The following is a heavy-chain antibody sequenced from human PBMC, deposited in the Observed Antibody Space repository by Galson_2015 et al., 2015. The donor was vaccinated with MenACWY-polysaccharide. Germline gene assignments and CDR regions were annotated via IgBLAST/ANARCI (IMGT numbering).Heavy chain of an antibody. CDR1: GGSISSYY. J-gene: IGHJ2*01. CDR3: ARAIAVAGQRRDFDL. V-gene: IGHV4-59*01. D-gene: IGHD6-19*01. Sequence: ETLSLACTVSGGSISSYYWHWIRQPPGKGLEWVGYINYSGSTNHNPSLKSRVTMSVDTSKNQFSLNLTSVTDADTAVYYCARAIAVAGQRRDFDLGGRGTRVTVSS. CDR2: INYSGST.